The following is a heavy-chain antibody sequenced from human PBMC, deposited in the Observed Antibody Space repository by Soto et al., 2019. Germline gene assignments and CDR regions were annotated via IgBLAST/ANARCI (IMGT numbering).Heavy chain of an antibody. Sequence: GASVKVSCKASGYTFTSYDINWVRQATGQGLERMGWMNPNSGNTGYAQKFQGRVTMTRNTSISTAYMELSSLRSEDTAVYYCARGLHYDFWSGYRPIYYYYMDVWGKGTTVTVSS. V-gene: IGHV1-8*01. CDR2: MNPNSGNT. CDR3: ARGLHYDFWSGYRPIYYYYMDV. J-gene: IGHJ6*03. CDR1: GYTFTSYD. D-gene: IGHD3-3*01.